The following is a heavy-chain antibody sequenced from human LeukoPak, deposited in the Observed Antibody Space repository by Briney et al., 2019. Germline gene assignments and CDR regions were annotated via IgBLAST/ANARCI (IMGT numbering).Heavy chain of an antibody. V-gene: IGHV3-30-3*01. CDR1: GFTFSSYA. J-gene: IGHJ4*02. Sequence: PGRSLRPSCAASGFTFSSYAMHWVRQAPGKGLEWVAVISYDGSNKYYADSVKGRFTISRDNSKNTLYLQMNSLRAEDTAVYYCARDYPTSNYYDSSGYMYWGQGTLVTVSS. CDR3: ARDYPTSNYYDSSGYMY. D-gene: IGHD3-22*01. CDR2: ISYDGSNK.